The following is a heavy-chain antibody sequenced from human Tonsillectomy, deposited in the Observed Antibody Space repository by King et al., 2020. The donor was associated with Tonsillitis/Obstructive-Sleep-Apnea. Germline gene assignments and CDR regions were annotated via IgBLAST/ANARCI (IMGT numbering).Heavy chain of an antibody. J-gene: IGHJ4*02. CDR2: IYFDGSGQ. CDR3: ARADWERHHPFDY. CDR1: GFTFTNYG. D-gene: IGHD1-26*01. Sequence: VQLVESGGGVVQPGRSLRISCGASGFTFTNYGMHWVRQAPGKGLEWVAVIYFDGSGQDYADSVKGRFTISRDNSNNTLYLQMHSLRIEDTAVYHCARADWERHHPFDYWGLGTLVTVSS. V-gene: IGHV3-33*01.